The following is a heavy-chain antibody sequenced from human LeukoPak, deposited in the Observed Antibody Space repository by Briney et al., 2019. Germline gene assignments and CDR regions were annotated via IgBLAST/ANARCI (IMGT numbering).Heavy chain of an antibody. CDR3: ARDNYGYKLFDL. D-gene: IGHD4-17*01. Sequence: SETLSLTCTVSGASISSGDYLWSWIRQPPGMGLEWIGNIYYSGSTNYNASLKSRVTISIDTSKNQFSLNLSTVTAADTAVYYCARDNYGYKLFDLWGRGTLVTVSS. J-gene: IGHJ2*01. V-gene: IGHV4-30-4*01. CDR1: GASISSGDYL. CDR2: IYYSGST.